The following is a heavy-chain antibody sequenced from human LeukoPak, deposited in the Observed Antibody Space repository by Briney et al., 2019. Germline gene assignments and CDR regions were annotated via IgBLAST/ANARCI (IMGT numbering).Heavy chain of an antibody. Sequence: ASVTVSCKASGYTFTGYYMHWVRQAPGQGLEWMGWINPNSGGTNYAQKFQGRVTMTRDTSISTAYMALSRLRSDDTAVYYCARLPYDILTGYTEYYFDYWGQGTLVTVSS. CDR2: INPNSGGT. V-gene: IGHV1-2*02. J-gene: IGHJ4*02. CDR3: ARLPYDILTGYTEYYFDY. CDR1: GYTFTGYY. D-gene: IGHD3-9*01.